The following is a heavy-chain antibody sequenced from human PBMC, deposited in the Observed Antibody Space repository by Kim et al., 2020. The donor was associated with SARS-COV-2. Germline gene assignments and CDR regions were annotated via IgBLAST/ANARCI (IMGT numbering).Heavy chain of an antibody. J-gene: IGHJ6*02. CDR2: IYSGGST. V-gene: IGHV3-53*01. D-gene: IGHD3-10*01. CDR1: GFTVSSNY. CDR3: ARDAVYGSGSPHGMDV. Sequence: GGSLRLSCAASGFTVSSNYMSWVRQAPGKGLEWVSVIYSGGSTYYADSVKGRFTISRDNSKNTLYLQMNSLRAEDTAVYYCARDAVYGSGSPHGMDVWGQGTTVTVSS.